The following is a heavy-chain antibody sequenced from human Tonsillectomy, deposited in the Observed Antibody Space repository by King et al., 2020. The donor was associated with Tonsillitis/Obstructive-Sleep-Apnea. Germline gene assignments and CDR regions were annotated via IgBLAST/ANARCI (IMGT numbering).Heavy chain of an antibody. Sequence: HVQLVESGGGVVQPGRSLRLSCAASAFTFSSYAMHWVRQAPGKGLEWVAVISYDGNNKYYADSVKGRFTISRDNSKNTLYLQMNSLRAEDTAVFYCARDAVPGGYGWYFDYWGQGTLVTVSS. D-gene: IGHD6-19*01. CDR3: ARDAVPGGYGWYFDY. CDR1: AFTFSSYA. V-gene: IGHV3-30*04. J-gene: IGHJ4*02. CDR2: ISYDGNNK.